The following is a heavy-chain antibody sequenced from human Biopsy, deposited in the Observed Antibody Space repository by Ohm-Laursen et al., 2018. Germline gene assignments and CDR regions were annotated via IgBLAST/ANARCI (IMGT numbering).Heavy chain of an antibody. CDR3: ATGGKSNYPPI. V-gene: IGHV3-21*01. CDR2: IVVNSDVT. CDR1: GVTLSRHS. J-gene: IGHJ4*02. D-gene: IGHD5-24*01. Sequence: GSLRLSCAASGVTLSRHSVNWVRQAPGKGLEWASCIVVNSDVTHYGDSVKGRFTIARDDAQNSIHLQMDSLTAEDTAVYYCATGGKSNYPPIWGQGALVTVSS.